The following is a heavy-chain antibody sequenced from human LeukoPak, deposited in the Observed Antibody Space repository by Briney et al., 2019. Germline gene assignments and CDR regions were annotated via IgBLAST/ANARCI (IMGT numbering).Heavy chain of an antibody. J-gene: IGHJ4*02. V-gene: IGHV3-30*02. CDR2: KRDEGKNI. CDR1: GFTLSSYG. D-gene: IGHD6-6*01. Sequence: GGSLRLSCAASGFTLSSYGFHWVRQAPGNGLEWVAYKRDEGKNIRYAESVKGRFTISRENSKNTVFLQMNRLRAEDTAMYYCAKDLVRGDSSSGSFDSWGLGILVTVSS. CDR3: AKDLVRGDSSSGSFDS.